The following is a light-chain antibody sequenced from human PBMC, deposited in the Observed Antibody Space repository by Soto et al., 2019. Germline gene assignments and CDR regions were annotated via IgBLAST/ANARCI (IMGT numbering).Light chain of an antibody. J-gene: IGKJ5*01. CDR1: LSVSGY. CDR3: QQRAN. Sequence: EIVLTQSPASLALSPGERATLSCRASLSVSGYLAWYQQRPNQAPRLLIHGTSNRATGIPARFSGEGSGTDFTLTISSLEPEDSAVYYCQQRANFGQGKRLEIK. CDR2: GTS. V-gene: IGKV3-11*01.